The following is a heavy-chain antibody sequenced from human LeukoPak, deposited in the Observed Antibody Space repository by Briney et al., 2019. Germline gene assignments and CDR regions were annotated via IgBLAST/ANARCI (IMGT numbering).Heavy chain of an antibody. CDR3: AGDYEGNLAFDI. J-gene: IGHJ3*02. V-gene: IGHV3-21*01. CDR2: ISSSSTYI. D-gene: IGHD4-23*01. Sequence: TGGSLRLSCAASGFSFSNCSMNWVRQAPGKGPEWVSSISSSSTYIYYADSLEGRLTISRDNVRNSLYLQMNSMRAEDTAVYYCAGDYEGNLAFDIWGQGTMVTVSS. CDR1: GFSFSNCS.